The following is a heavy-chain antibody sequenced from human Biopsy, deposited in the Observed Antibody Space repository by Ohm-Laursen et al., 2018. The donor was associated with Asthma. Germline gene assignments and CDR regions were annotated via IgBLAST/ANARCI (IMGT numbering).Heavy chain of an antibody. Sequence: SETLSLTCSVSGAAISRGGYYWSWIRQPPGKGLEWIGYIYTDGSTDYNPSLKSRLSMSVDTSMSQFSLKLTSVTAADTAVYFCARVASYGDVYFGIDVWGPGTTVSV. V-gene: IGHV4-31*03. CDR2: IYTDGST. J-gene: IGHJ6*02. CDR3: ARVASYGDVYFGIDV. D-gene: IGHD4-17*01. CDR1: GAAISRGGYY.